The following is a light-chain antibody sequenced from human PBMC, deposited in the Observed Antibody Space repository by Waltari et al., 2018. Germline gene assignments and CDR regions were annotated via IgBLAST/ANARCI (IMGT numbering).Light chain of an antibody. CDR3: HQYYTSPFT. V-gene: IGKV4-1*01. Sequence: DIVMTQSPDSLAASLGERATISSKSSQSVLYSSNNKNFLAWYQQKPGQPPKLLIYWASTRESGVPDRFSGSGSGTDFTLTISSLQAEDVAVYSCHQYYTSPFTFGPGTKVDIK. CDR2: WAS. J-gene: IGKJ3*01. CDR1: QSVLYSSNNKNF.